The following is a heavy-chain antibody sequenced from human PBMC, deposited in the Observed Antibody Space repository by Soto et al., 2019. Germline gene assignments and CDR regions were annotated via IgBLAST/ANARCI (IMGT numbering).Heavy chain of an antibody. CDR1: GYTFTSYG. V-gene: IGHV1-18*01. D-gene: IGHD5-18*01. J-gene: IGHJ3*02. CDR3: ARDSPNVDTAMADAFDI. Sequence: ASVKVSCKASGYTFTSYGISWVRQAPGQGLEWMGWISAYNGNTNYAQKLQGRVTMTTDTSTSTAYMELRSLRSDDTAVYYCARDSPNVDTAMADAFDIWGKGTMVTVSS. CDR2: ISAYNGNT.